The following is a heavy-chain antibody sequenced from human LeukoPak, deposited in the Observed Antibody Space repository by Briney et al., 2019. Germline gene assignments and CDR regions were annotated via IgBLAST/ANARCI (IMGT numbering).Heavy chain of an antibody. CDR3: GSWGQWLAQ. Sequence: SETLSLTCAAQGGSFSGYYWSWIRQPPGKGLEWIGEINHRVSTNCNPSLKSRVSMSVDTSKNQFSLKLSSVTAADTAVYYCGSWGQWLAQWGQGTLVTVSS. D-gene: IGHD6-19*01. V-gene: IGHV4-34*01. CDR1: GGSFSGYY. J-gene: IGHJ4*02. CDR2: INHRVST.